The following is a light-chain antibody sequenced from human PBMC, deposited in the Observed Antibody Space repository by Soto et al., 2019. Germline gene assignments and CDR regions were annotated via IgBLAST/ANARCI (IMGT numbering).Light chain of an antibody. J-gene: IGKJ5*01. CDR3: HQYGSSPPVT. V-gene: IGKV3-20*01. Sequence: EIVLTQSPGTLSLSPGERATRSCRGSQSVSSSYLAWYQQKPGQAPSLLIYGASSRATGIPDRFSGSGSGTDFTLTISRLEPEDFAMYYCHQYGSSPPVTFGQGTRLEIK. CDR2: GAS. CDR1: QSVSSSY.